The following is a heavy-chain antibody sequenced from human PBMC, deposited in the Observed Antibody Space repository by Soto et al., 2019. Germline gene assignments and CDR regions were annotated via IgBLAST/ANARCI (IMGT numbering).Heavy chain of an antibody. CDR3: ARYQEELHGYGMDV. CDR2: IIPIFGTA. V-gene: IGHV1-69*01. CDR1: GGTFSSYA. J-gene: IGHJ6*02. Sequence: QVQLVQSGAEVKKPGSSVKVSCKASGGTFSSYAISWVRQAPGQGLEWMGGIIPIFGTANYAQKFQGRVTITADESTSTAYMELSSLRSDDTAVYYCARYQEELHGYGMDVWGQGTTVTVSS. D-gene: IGHD1-7*01.